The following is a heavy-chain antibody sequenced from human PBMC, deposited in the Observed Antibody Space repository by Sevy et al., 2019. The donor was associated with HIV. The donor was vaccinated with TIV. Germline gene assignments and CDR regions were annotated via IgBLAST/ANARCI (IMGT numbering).Heavy chain of an antibody. J-gene: IGHJ6*02. CDR3: TRAMYYHDSGSYYGMDV. V-gene: IGHV3-49*03. D-gene: IGHD3-10*01. Sequence: GGSLRLSCRASGFNVGDYVMNWFRQAPGKGLDWVGFIRSKAYGETREYAASVKGRVTISREDSKGIAYLQMQRLKTEDTGRYYCTRAMYYHDSGSYYGMDVWGQGTTVTVSS. CDR1: GFNVGDYV. CDR2: IRSKAYGETR.